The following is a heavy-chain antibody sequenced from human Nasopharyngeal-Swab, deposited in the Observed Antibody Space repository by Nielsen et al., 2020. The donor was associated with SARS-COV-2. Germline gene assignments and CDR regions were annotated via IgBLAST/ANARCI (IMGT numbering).Heavy chain of an antibody. CDR1: GFAFSNYY. Sequence: GGSLRLSCAASGFAFSNYYMSWVHQSPGKGLEWVSVIDRDGGTYYVDSVKGRFTISRDNSKDTLYLQMNRMRVEDTAIYYCASDGLSLNTFENWGQGTMVTVSS. CDR3: ASDGLSLNTFEN. V-gene: IGHV3-53*01. J-gene: IGHJ3*02. CDR2: IDRDGGT. D-gene: IGHD2/OR15-2a*01.